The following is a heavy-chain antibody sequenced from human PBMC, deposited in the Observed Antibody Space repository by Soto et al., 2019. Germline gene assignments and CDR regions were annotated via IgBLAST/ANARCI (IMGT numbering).Heavy chain of an antibody. J-gene: IGHJ4*02. V-gene: IGHV4-4*02. D-gene: IGHD6-19*01. CDR1: GGSISSGDYY. CDR2: IYHSGST. Sequence: SETLSLTCTVSGGSISSGDYYWSWVRQPPGKGLEWIGEIYHSGSTNYNPSLKSRVTISVNKSKNQFSLKLSSVTAADTAVYYCARVAVAGTRVDYWGQGTLVTVS. CDR3: ARVAVAGTRVDY.